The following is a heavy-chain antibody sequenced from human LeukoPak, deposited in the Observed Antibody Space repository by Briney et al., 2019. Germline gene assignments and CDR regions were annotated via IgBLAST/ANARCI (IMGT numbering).Heavy chain of an antibody. CDR2: ISAYNGNT. V-gene: IGHV1-18*01. D-gene: IGHD6-13*01. J-gene: IGHJ6*03. Sequence: EASVKVSCKASGYTFTSYGISWVRQAPGQGLEWMVWISAYNGNTNYAQKLQGRVTMTTDTSTSTAYMELRSLRSDDTAVYYCARFFTSSSWYDLYYYYYMDVWGKGTTVTISS. CDR1: GYTFTSYG. CDR3: ARFFTSSSWYDLYYYYYMDV.